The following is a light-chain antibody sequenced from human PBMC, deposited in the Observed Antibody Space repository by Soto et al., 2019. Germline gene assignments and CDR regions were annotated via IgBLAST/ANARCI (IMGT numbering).Light chain of an antibody. J-gene: IGLJ1*01. CDR3: RSYTSSSTQV. Sequence: QSALTQPASVSGSPGQSITISCTGTNSDVGGYNYVSWYQQHPGKAPKLMIYDVSNRPSGVSNRFSGSKSGNTASLTISGLQAEDEADYYCRSYTSSSTQVFGTGTKVTVL. CDR2: DVS. CDR1: NSDVGGYNY. V-gene: IGLV2-14*01.